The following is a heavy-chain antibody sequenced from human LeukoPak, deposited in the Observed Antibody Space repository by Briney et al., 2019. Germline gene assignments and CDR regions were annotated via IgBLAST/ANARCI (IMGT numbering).Heavy chain of an antibody. CDR3: ARDGPNYGMDV. J-gene: IGHJ6*02. CDR2: IYYSGSH. CDR1: GGSISSYY. Sequence: PSETLSLTCTVSGGSISSYYWSWIRQPPGKGLEWIGYIYYSGSHNYNPSLKSRVTISVDTSKNQFSLKLSSVTAADTAVYYCARDGPNYGMDVWGQGTSVTVSS. V-gene: IGHV4-59*01.